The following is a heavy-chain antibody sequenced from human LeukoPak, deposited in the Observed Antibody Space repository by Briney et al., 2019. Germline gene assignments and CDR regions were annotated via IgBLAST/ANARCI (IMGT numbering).Heavy chain of an antibody. J-gene: IGHJ4*02. CDR3: ARGETAVLFDY. CDR2: MYYSGDT. D-gene: IGHD5-18*01. CDR1: GGSITRSSYY. V-gene: IGHV4-39*01. Sequence: SETLSLTCTVSGGSITRSSYYWAWIRQPPGKGLEWIGDMYYSGDTYYNPSLMSRVTISADSSKNQFSLNLTSVTAADTAVYYCARGETAVLFDYWGQGTPVTVSS.